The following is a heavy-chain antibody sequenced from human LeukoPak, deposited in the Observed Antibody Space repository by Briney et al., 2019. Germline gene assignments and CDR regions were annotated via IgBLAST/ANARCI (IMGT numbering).Heavy chain of an antibody. V-gene: IGHV3-23*01. CDR2: ISNSGDRT. J-gene: IGHJ4*02. CDR1: GFTFSSYA. D-gene: IGHD1-26*01. Sequence: GGSLRLSCAASGFTFSSYAMSWVRQAPGKGLEWASAISNSGDRTYYADSVKGRFTISRDNSKNTLYLQMNSLRTEDTAVYYCAKDFVPRGGSYFPGFDYWGQGTLVIVSS. CDR3: AKDFVPRGGSYFPGFDY.